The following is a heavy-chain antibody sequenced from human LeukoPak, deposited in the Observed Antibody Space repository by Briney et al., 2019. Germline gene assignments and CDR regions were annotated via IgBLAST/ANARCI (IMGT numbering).Heavy chain of an antibody. V-gene: IGHV3-11*01. CDR2: ISSSGAIV. D-gene: IGHD6-13*01. CDR3: AGVRGLAAGALN. Sequence: GGSLRLSCAASGFTFSDYYMSWIRQAPGKGLEWISSISSSGAIVFYPDSVKGRFTISRDNANNSLYLQIHSLRAEDTAVYYCAGVRGLAAGALNWGQGILVTVSS. J-gene: IGHJ4*02. CDR1: GFTFSDYY.